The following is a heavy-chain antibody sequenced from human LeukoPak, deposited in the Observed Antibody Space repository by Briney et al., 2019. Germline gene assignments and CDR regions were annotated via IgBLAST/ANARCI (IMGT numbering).Heavy chain of an antibody. CDR2: IYHSGST. D-gene: IGHD5-18*01. CDR1: GYPISSGYY. CDR3: ARRTSGYSPLGYYYYMDV. V-gene: IGHV4-38-2*01. J-gene: IGHJ6*03. Sequence: SETLSLTCAVSGYPISSGYYWGWIRQPPGKGLEWIGSIYHSGSTYYNPSLKSRVTISVDTSKNQFSLKLSSVTAADTAVYYCARRTSGYSPLGYYYYMDVWGKGTTVTVSS.